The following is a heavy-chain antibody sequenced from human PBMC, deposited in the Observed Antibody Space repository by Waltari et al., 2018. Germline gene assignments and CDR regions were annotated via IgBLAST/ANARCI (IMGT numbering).Heavy chain of an antibody. Sequence: EVQLVESGGGLVKPGGSLRLSCAASGFTFSSYSMNWVRQAPGKGLEWVSSISSSSSYIYYADSVKGRFTISRDNAKNSLYLQMNSLRAEDTAVYYCARGVSGAVVGDAFDIWGQGTMVTVSS. CDR2: ISSSSSYI. J-gene: IGHJ3*02. V-gene: IGHV3-21*01. D-gene: IGHD6-19*01. CDR1: GFTFSSYS. CDR3: ARGVSGAVVGDAFDI.